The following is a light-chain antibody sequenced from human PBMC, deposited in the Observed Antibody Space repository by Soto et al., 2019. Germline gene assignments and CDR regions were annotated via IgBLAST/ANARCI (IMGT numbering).Light chain of an antibody. J-gene: IGKJ4*01. CDR2: DAS. V-gene: IGKV3-20*01. CDR3: QQFSSFPLT. Sequence: EIVLSKSPATLSLYQGERATLSCRASQSVRNNYLAWYQQKPGQAPRLLIYDASSRATGIPDRFSGGGSGTDFTLTICRLEPEDFAGYYCQQFSSFPLTFGG. CDR1: QSVRNNY.